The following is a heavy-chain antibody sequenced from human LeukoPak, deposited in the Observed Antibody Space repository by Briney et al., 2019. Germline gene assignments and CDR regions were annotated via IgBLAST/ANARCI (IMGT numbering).Heavy chain of an antibody. CDR1: GFTFSTYG. V-gene: IGHV3-33*06. D-gene: IGHD5-12*01. CDR2: IWYDGSNK. Sequence: GGSLRLSCAASGFTFSTYGMHWVRQAPGKGLEWVAVIWYDGSNKYYADSVKGRFTISRDNSKNMLYLQMNSLRVEDTAVYYCAKSLGGYDLNFYFDYWGQGTLVTVSS. J-gene: IGHJ4*02. CDR3: AKSLGGYDLNFYFDY.